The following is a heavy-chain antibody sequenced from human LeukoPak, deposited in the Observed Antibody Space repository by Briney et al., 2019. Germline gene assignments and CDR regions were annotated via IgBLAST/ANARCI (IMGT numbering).Heavy chain of an antibody. D-gene: IGHD6-19*01. J-gene: IGHJ4*02. CDR1: GGSISSGSYY. CDR2: IYYSGST. V-gene: IGHV4-30-4*08. CDR3: ARDQGLLGTDY. Sequence: PSQTLSLTCTVSGGSISSGSYYWNWIRQPPGKGLEGIGYIYYSGSTYYNPSLKSRITISLDTSKNQFSLKLSSVTAPGTAVYYCARDQGLLGTDYRGQGSLVTVSS.